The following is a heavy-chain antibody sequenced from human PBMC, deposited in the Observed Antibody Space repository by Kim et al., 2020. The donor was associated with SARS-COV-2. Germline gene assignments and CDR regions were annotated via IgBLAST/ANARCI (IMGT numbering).Heavy chain of an antibody. CDR2: ST. D-gene: IGHD6-19*01. V-gene: IGHV3-23*01. CDR3: AKGYSSEFDY. Sequence: STYYADPVKGRFTISRDKSKNTLYLQMNSRRAEDTAGYYCAKGYSSEFDYWGQGTLVTVPS. J-gene: IGHJ4*02.